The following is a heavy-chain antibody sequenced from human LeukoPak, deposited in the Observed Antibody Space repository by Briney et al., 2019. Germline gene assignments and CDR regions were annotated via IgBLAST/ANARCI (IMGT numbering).Heavy chain of an antibody. Sequence: GGSLRLYCAASGFTVSSNYMSWVRQAPGKGLEWVSDIYSGGSTYYADSVKGRFTISRDNSKNTLYLQMNCLRAEDTAVYYCARLGYCSGGSCYPGAFDIWGQGTMVTVSS. CDR3: ARLGYCSGGSCYPGAFDI. D-gene: IGHD2-15*01. V-gene: IGHV3-53*01. CDR2: IYSGGST. CDR1: GFTVSSNY. J-gene: IGHJ3*02.